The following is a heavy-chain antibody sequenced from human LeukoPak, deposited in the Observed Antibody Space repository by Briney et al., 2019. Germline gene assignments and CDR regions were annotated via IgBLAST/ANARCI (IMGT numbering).Heavy chain of an antibody. V-gene: IGHV3-23*01. J-gene: IGHJ4*02. CDR1: GFTFSSCA. CDR2: ISGSGGST. CDR3: AKRDTAMAAFDY. Sequence: QPGGSLRLSCAASGFTFSSCAMTWVRQAPGQGLEWVSSISGSGGSTYYANSVKGRFTISRENSKNTLYLQMNSLRAEDTAVYYCAKRDTAMAAFDYWGQGTLVTVSS. D-gene: IGHD5-18*01.